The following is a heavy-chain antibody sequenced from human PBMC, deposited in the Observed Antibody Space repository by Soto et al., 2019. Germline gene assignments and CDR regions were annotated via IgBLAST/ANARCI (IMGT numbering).Heavy chain of an antibody. CDR1: GGSINSKTYY. V-gene: IGHV4-39*01. J-gene: IGHJ4*02. D-gene: IGHD3-22*01. CDR2: VYYTGST. Sequence: PSETLSLTCTVSGGSINSKTYYWGWIRQPPGKGLEYIGIVYYTGSTYYSPSLKSRVTISVDTSKNQFSLKLSSVTAADTAVYNCARRGGSGYGFGYFDYWGQGTLVTV. CDR3: ARRGGSGYGFGYFDY.